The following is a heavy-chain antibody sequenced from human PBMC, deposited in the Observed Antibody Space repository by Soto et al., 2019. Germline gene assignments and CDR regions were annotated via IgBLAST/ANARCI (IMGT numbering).Heavy chain of an antibody. Sequence: GGSLRLSCAASGVTFSSYAMSWVRQAPGKGLEWVSAISGSGGSTYYADSVKGRFTISRDNSKNTLYLQMNSLRAEDTAVYYCANLDMVRGYYYYGMDVWGQGTTVTVSS. CDR3: ANLDMVRGYYYYGMDV. V-gene: IGHV3-23*01. J-gene: IGHJ6*02. CDR1: GVTFSSYA. CDR2: ISGSGGST. D-gene: IGHD3-10*01.